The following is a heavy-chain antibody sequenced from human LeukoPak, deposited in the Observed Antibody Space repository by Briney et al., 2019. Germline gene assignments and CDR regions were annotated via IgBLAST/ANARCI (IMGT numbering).Heavy chain of an antibody. Sequence: NTSETLSLTCTVSGGSISSSSYYWGWIRQPPGKGLEWIGSIYYSGSTYYNPSLKSRVTISVDTSKNQFSLKLSSVTAADTAVYYCARLGGYSGYDDYWGQGTLVTVSS. D-gene: IGHD5-12*01. V-gene: IGHV4-39*01. CDR1: GGSISSSSYY. CDR2: IYYSGST. CDR3: ARLGGYSGYDDY. J-gene: IGHJ4*02.